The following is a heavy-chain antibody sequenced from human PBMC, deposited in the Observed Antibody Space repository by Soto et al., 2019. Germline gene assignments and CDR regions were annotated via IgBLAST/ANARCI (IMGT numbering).Heavy chain of an antibody. V-gene: IGHV1-3*01. CDR3: ARSENWWIKLWSLDY. Sequence: ASVKVSCKASGYTFTSYAMHWVRQAPGQRLEWMGWINAGNGNTKYSQKFQGRVTITRDTSASTAYMELSSLRSEDTAVYYCARSENWWIKLWSLDYWGQGTLVTVAS. CDR2: INAGNGNT. J-gene: IGHJ4*02. CDR1: GYTFTSYA. D-gene: IGHD5-18*01.